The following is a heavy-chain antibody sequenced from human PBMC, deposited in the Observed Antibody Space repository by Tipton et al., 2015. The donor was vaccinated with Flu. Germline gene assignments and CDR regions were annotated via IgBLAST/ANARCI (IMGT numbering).Heavy chain of an antibody. D-gene: IGHD5-24*01. CDR2: ISWNSVNI. CDR1: GFTFDDHA. CDR3: ARADGYRADLFGDYIDY. J-gene: IGHJ4*02. V-gene: IGHV3-9*01. Sequence: SLRLSCAASGFTFDDHAMHWVRQAPGKGLEWVSGISWNSVNIGYADSVKGRFTISRDNAKNSLYLEMNSLRAEDTALYYCARADGYRADLFGDYIDYWGQGTLVTVSS.